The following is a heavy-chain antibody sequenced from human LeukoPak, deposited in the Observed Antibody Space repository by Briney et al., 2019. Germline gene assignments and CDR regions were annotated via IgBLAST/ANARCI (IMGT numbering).Heavy chain of an antibody. CDR3: ARGGNYGDYDGYFDY. Sequence: SETLSLTCTVPGGSISSYYWSWIRKPPGKGLEWMGYIYYSGSTNYNPSLRSRVTISVDTSKNQFSLKLSSVTAADTAVYYCARGGNYGDYDGYFDYWGQGTLDTVSS. V-gene: IGHV4-59*08. CDR2: IYYSGST. J-gene: IGHJ4*02. D-gene: IGHD4-17*01. CDR1: GGSISSYY.